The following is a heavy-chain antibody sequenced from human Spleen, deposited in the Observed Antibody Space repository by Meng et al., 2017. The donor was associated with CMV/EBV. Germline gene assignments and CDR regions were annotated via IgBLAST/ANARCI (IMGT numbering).Heavy chain of an antibody. CDR2: ISGSGGST. J-gene: IGHJ4*02. D-gene: IGHD3-22*01. CDR3: AKDEGYYYDSSGYYDY. CDR1: GFTFSSYA. Sequence: EVQLLESXXXXVXXGGSLSLSCAASGFTFSSYAMSWVRQAPGKGLEWVSAISGSGGSTYYADSVKGRFTISRDNSKNTLYLQMNSLRAEDTAVYYCAKDEGYYYDSSGYYDYWGQGTLVTVSS. V-gene: IGHV3-23*01.